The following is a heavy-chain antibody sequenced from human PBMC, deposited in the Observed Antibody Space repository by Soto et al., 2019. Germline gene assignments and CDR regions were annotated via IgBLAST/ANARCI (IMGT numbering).Heavy chain of an antibody. Sequence: SVNVSCKASGGIFSSYSISWVRQAPGQGLEWMGGIIPIFGTANYAQKFQGRVTITADESTSTAYMELSSLRSEDTAVYYCARDGGRGYCSSTSCYGNGDYWGQGTLVTVSS. CDR2: IIPIFGTA. D-gene: IGHD2-2*01. V-gene: IGHV1-69*13. J-gene: IGHJ4*02. CDR1: GGIFSSYS. CDR3: ARDGGRGYCSSTSCYGNGDY.